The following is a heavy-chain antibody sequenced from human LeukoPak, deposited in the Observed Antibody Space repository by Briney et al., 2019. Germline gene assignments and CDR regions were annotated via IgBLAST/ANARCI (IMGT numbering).Heavy chain of an antibody. V-gene: IGHV1-69*13. J-gene: IGHJ6*03. CDR2: IIPIFGTA. CDR3: ARAEAAAGNYYYDYYMDV. CDR1: GYTFTSYY. D-gene: IGHD6-13*01. Sequence: SVKVSCKASGYTFTSYYMHWVRQAPGQGLEWMGGIIPIFGTANYAQKFQGRVTITADESTSTAYMELSSLRSEDTAVYYCARAEAAAGNYYYDYYMDVWGKGTTVTVSS.